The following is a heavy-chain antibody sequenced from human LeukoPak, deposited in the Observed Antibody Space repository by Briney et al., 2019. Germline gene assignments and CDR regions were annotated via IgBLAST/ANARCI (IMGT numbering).Heavy chain of an antibody. Sequence: PGRSLRLSCAASGFTFSSYAMHGVRQAPGKGLEWVAVISYDGSNKYYADSVKGRFTISRDNSKNTLYLQMNSLRAEDTAVYYCASQVDYWGQGTLVTVSS. CDR2: ISYDGSNK. V-gene: IGHV3-30-3*01. CDR3: ASQVDY. CDR1: GFTFSSYA. J-gene: IGHJ4*02.